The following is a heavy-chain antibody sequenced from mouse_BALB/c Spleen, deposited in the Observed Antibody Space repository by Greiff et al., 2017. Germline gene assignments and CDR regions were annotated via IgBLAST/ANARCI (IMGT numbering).Heavy chain of an antibody. CDR1: GYTFTSYW. CDR3: ARGRGNPYAMDY. V-gene: IGHV1-74*01. J-gene: IGHJ4*01. CDR2: IDPYDSET. Sequence: VKQSCKASGYTFTSYWMNWVKQRPEQGLEWIGRIDPYDSETHYNQKFKDKAILTVDKSSSTAYMQLSSLTSEDAAVYYCARGRGNPYAMDYWGQGTSVTVSS. D-gene: IGHD2-1*01.